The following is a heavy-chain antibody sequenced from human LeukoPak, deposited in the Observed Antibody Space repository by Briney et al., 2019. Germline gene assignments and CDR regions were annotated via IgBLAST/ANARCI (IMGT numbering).Heavy chain of an antibody. D-gene: IGHD1-26*01. CDR1: GFTFSSYS. Sequence: PGGSLRLSCAASGFTFSSYSMNWIRQAPGKGLEWVSYISSSSSTIYYADSVKGRFTISRDNAKNSLYLQMNSLRAEDTAVYYCRLRIVGANGEDDYWGQGTLVTVSS. CDR2: ISSSSSTI. J-gene: IGHJ4*02. CDR3: RLRIVGANGEDDY. V-gene: IGHV3-48*01.